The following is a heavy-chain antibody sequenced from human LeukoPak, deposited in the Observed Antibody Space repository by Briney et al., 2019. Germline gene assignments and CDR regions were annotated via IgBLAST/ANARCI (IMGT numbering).Heavy chain of an antibody. D-gene: IGHD5-18*01. CDR1: GFTFGDYA. Sequence: GRSLRLSCAASGFTFGDYAMHWVRQAPGKGLEWVSFISWNSGSILYADSVKGRFSISRDNAKNSLCLQMNSLRAEDTAFYSCAKALRDTFYFYYMDVWGKGTTVTVSS. J-gene: IGHJ6*03. CDR2: ISWNSGSI. CDR3: AKALRDTFYFYYMDV. V-gene: IGHV3-9*01.